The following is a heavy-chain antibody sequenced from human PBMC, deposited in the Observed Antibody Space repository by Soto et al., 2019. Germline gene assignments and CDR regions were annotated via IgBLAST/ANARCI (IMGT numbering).Heavy chain of an antibody. V-gene: IGHV4-59*11. CDR2: IDYVGSP. CDR3: VRQRGNYFDF. CDR1: GDSINSRY. D-gene: IGHD3-10*01. Sequence: SETLSLICSVSGDSINSRYWSWIRHPPGKGLEWIGYIDYVGSPNYAPSLQSRVTMSVDTSKNQVSLRLRYVTAADTAVYYCVRQRGNYFDFWGQGTLVTVSS. J-gene: IGHJ4*02.